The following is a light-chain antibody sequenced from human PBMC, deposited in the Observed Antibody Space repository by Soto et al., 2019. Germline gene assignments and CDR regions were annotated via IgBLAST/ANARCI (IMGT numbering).Light chain of an antibody. V-gene: IGLV2-8*01. J-gene: IGLJ2*01. Sequence: QSALTQPPSASGFPGQSVTISCTGTSSDVGYYDYVSWYQQHPGKAPKLVIYEVTKRPSGVPDRVSASKSGNTASLTVSGLRAEDEADYYCQSYDSSLSGSQVVFGGGTKVTVL. CDR3: QSYDSSLSGSQVV. CDR1: SSDVGYYDY. CDR2: EVT.